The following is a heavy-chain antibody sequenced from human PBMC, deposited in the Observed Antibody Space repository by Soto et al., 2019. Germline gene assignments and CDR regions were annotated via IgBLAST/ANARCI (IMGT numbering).Heavy chain of an antibody. J-gene: IGHJ6*02. V-gene: IGHV1-69*13. CDR2: IIPIFGTA. D-gene: IGHD2-2*01. Sequence: ASVKVSCKASGGTFSSYSISWVRHAPGQGLEWMGGIIPIFGTANYAQKFQGRVTITADESTSTAYMELSSLRSEDTAVYYCARRLYCSSTSCSPGYYGMDVWGQGTTVTVSS. CDR1: GGTFSSYS. CDR3: ARRLYCSSTSCSPGYYGMDV.